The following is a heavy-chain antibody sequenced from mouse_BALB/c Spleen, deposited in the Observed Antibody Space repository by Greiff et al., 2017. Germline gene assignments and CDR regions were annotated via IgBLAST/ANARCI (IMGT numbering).Heavy chain of an antibody. CDR2: ISCYNGAT. CDR3: ARNMGDYGNYGDYAMDY. J-gene: IGHJ4*01. V-gene: IGHV1S34*01. CDR1: RYSFTGYY. Sequence: LVKTGASVKISCKASRYSFTGYYMHWVKQSHGKSLEWIGYISCYNGATSYNQKFKGKATFTVDTSSSTAYMQFNSLTSEDSAVYYCARNMGDYGNYGDYAMDYWGQGTSVTVSS. D-gene: IGHD2-1*01.